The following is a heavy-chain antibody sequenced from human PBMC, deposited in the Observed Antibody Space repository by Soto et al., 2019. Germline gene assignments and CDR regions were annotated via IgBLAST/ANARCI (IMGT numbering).Heavy chain of an antibody. CDR2: ISYDGSNK. V-gene: IGHV3-30*18. Sequence: AGGSLRLSCAASGYTFSSYGMHWVRQAPGKGLEWVAVISYDGSNKYYADSVKGRFTISRDNSKNTLYLQMNSLRAEDTAVYYCAKDLAPYSSPTDYYGMDVWGQGTTVTVSS. J-gene: IGHJ6*02. CDR1: GYTFSSYG. CDR3: AKDLAPYSSPTDYYGMDV. D-gene: IGHD6-13*01.